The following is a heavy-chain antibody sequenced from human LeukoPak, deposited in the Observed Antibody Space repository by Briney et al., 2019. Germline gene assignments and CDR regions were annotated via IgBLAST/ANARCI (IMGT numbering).Heavy chain of an antibody. D-gene: IGHD2-2*01. CDR1: GFTFSSYG. CDR2: IRYDGSNK. J-gene: IGHJ6*03. Sequence: PGGSLRLSCAASGFTFSSYGMHWVRQAPGKGLEWVAFIRYDGSNKYYADSVKGRFTISRDNSKNTLYLQMNSLRAEDMAVYYCANGGQGPGVVVPAKGLMDVWGKGTTVTVSS. V-gene: IGHV3-30*02. CDR3: ANGGQGPGVVVPAKGLMDV.